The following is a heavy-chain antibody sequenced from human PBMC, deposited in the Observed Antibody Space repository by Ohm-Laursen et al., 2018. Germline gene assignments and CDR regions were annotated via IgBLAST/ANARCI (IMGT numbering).Heavy chain of an antibody. D-gene: IGHD2-15*01. CDR3: ARAPYCSGGSCYSDC. Sequence: SLRLSCAASGFTFSSYGMSWVRQAPGKGLEWVSADSGSGDSTQHADSVKGRFTISRDNAKNSLYLQMNSLRDEDTAVYYCARAPYCSGGSCYSDCWGQGTLVTVSS. V-gene: IGHV3-23*01. CDR1: GFTFSSYG. CDR2: DSGSGDST. J-gene: IGHJ4*02.